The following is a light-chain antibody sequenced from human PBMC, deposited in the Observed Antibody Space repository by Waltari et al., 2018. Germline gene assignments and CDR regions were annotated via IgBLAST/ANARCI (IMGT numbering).Light chain of an antibody. CDR3: QQYNNWPWT. Sequence: EIVMTQSPATLSVSLGERATLPCRASQSVGSNYLACYQQTPGQAPRLLISSASTRATGVPARFSGSGSGTEFTLTISSLQSEDFAIYYCQQYNNWPWTFGQGTKVEI. CDR1: QSVGSN. J-gene: IGKJ1*01. V-gene: IGKV3-15*01. CDR2: SAS.